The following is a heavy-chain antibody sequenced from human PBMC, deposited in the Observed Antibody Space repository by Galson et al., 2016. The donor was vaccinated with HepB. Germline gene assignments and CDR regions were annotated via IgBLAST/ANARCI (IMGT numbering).Heavy chain of an antibody. J-gene: IGHJ3*01. CDR2: IYWDDDK. V-gene: IGHV2-5*02. D-gene: IGHD2-2*01. CDR1: GFSLSTTAVA. CDR3: AHRLDTKTADAFDV. Sequence: PALVKPTQTLTLTCTFSGFSLSTTAVAVGWIRQPPGKALEWLALIYWDDDKRYSPFLKNRLTITKDTSKDQVVLTMTNMDPVDTATYYCAHRLDTKTADAFDVWGQGTMVTVSS.